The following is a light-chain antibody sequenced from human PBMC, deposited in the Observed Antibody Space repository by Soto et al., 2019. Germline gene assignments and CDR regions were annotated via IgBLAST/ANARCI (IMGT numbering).Light chain of an antibody. J-gene: IGKJ5*01. CDR3: QQYNNLPQTIT. Sequence: EIVMTQSPATLSVSPGERATLSCRASQSVSSNLAWYQQKPIQAPRLLIYGASTRATGIPARFSGSGSRTEFTLTSSGMQSEDFAIYYWQQYNNLPQTITFGQGTRLEIK. CDR2: GAS. V-gene: IGKV3-15*01. CDR1: QSVSSN.